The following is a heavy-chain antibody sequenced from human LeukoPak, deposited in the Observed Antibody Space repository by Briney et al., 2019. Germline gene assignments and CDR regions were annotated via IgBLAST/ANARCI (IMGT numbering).Heavy chain of an antibody. CDR3: ARGGLYCSSTSCYRGYYYYYMDV. D-gene: IGHD2-2*02. V-gene: IGHV1-8*03. Sequence: GASVKVSCXASGYTFTSHYMHWVRQAPGQGLEWMGWMNPNSGNTGYAQKFQGRVTITRNTSISTAYMELSSLRSEDTAVYYCARGGLYCSSTSCYRGYYYYYMDVWGKGTTVTVSS. J-gene: IGHJ6*03. CDR1: GYTFTSHY. CDR2: MNPNSGNT.